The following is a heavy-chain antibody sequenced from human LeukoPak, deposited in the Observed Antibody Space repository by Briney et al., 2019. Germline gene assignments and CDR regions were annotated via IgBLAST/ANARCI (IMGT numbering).Heavy chain of an antibody. CDR3: AKDSRGWELPEYFHH. D-gene: IGHD1-26*01. CDR2: IYYSGST. Sequence: PSQTLSLTCTVSGGSISSGDYYWSWIRQPPGKGLEWIGYIYYSGSTYYNPSLKSRVTISVDTSKNQFSLKLSSVTAADTAVYYCAKDSRGWELPEYFHHWGQGTLVTVSS. CDR1: GGSISSGDYY. J-gene: IGHJ1*01. V-gene: IGHV4-30-4*08.